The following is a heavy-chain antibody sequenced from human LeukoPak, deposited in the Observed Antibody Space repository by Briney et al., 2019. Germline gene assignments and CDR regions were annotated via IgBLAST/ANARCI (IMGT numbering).Heavy chain of an antibody. CDR1: GGTFSSYA. CDR2: IIPIFGTA. J-gene: IGHJ5*02. CDR3: ARDPAGIPAAIGGWFDP. V-gene: IGHV1-69*05. D-gene: IGHD2-2*02. Sequence: ASVKVSCKASGGTFSSYAISWVRQAPGQGLEWMGGIIPIFGTANYAQKFQGRVTITTDESTSTAYMELSSLTSDDTAVYYCARDPAGIPAAIGGWFDPWGPGTLVTVSS.